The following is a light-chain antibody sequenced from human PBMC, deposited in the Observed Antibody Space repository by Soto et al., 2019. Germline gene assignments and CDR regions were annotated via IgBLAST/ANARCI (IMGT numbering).Light chain of an antibody. CDR2: DNN. J-gene: IGLJ2*01. CDR3: GTWDSSLSAVV. Sequence: QLVLTQPPSMSGAPGQRVTISCTGSSSNIGNNYVSWYQQLPGTAPKLLIYDNNKRPSGIPDRFSGSKSGTSATLGITGLQTGDEADYYCGTWDSSLSAVVFGGGTKLTVL. V-gene: IGLV1-51*01. CDR1: SSNIGNNY.